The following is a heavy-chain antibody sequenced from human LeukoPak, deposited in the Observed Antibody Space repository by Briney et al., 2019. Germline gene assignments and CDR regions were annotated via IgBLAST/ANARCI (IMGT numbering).Heavy chain of an antibody. D-gene: IGHD3-3*01. CDR3: ARGNIGFSTFF. Sequence: GGSLRLSCAASGFTFDDYTMHWVRQAPGKGLVWVSRIDTDGSATVYADSVKGRFTISRDNAKNTVFLQMNSLRAEDSAVYYCARGNIGFSTFFWGHGTLVTVSS. CDR1: GFTFDDYT. CDR2: IDTDGSAT. V-gene: IGHV3-74*01. J-gene: IGHJ4*01.